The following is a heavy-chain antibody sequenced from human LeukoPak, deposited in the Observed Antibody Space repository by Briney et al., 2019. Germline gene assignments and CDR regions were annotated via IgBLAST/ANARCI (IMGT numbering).Heavy chain of an antibody. Sequence: ASVKVSCKASGYTFTSYGISWVRQAPGQGLEWMGWISAYNGNTNYAQKLQGRVTMTTDTSTSTAYMELRSLGSDGTAVYYCARFKVAAPSDYWGQGTLVTVSS. V-gene: IGHV1-18*04. CDR2: ISAYNGNT. D-gene: IGHD6-19*01. J-gene: IGHJ4*02. CDR1: GYTFTSYG. CDR3: ARFKVAAPSDY.